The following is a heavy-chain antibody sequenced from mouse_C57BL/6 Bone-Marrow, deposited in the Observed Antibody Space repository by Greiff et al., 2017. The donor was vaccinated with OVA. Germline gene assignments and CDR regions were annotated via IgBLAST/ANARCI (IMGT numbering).Heavy chain of an antibody. CDR3: ARRYYYGSSLYYFDY. D-gene: IGHD1-1*01. J-gene: IGHJ2*01. Sequence: EVKLMESGGDLVKPGGSLKLSCAASGFTFSSYGMSWVRQTPVKRLEWVATISSGGSYTYYPDSVKGRFTISRDNAKNTLYLQMSSLKSEDTAMYYCARRYYYGSSLYYFDYWGQGTTLTVSS. CDR2: ISSGGSYT. V-gene: IGHV5-6*02. CDR1: GFTFSSYG.